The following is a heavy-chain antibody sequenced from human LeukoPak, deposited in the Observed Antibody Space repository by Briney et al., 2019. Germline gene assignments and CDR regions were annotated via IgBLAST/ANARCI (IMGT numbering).Heavy chain of an antibody. V-gene: IGHV4-59*08. D-gene: IGHD4-23*01. CDR3: SGLRSTVAWASFDY. CDR2: SYFTGNP. Sequence: SETLSLTCIVSGSISSYYWTWILQPPGKGLEWIGHSYFTGNPNYNPSLKSRVTISVDPPKNQFSLKLTSVTAADTAVYYCSGLRSTVAWASFDYWGQGILVTVSS. CDR1: GSISSYY. J-gene: IGHJ4*02.